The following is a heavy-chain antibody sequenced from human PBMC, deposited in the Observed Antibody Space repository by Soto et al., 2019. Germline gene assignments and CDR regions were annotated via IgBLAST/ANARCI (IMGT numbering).Heavy chain of an antibody. CDR1: GGYISSGGYY. D-gene: IGHD5-18*01. CDR3: ARASSTRGYSYGYWFDP. J-gene: IGHJ5*02. V-gene: IGHV4-31*03. CDR2: IYYSGST. Sequence: PSETLSLTCTVSGGYISSGGYYWSWIRKHPGKGLEWIGYIYYSGSTYYNPSLKSRVTISVDTSKNQFSLKLSSVTAADTAVYYCARASSTRGYSYGYWFDPWGQGTLVTVSS.